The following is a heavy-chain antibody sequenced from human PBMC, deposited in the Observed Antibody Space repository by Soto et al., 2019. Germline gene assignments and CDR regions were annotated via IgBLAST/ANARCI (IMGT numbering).Heavy chain of an antibody. Sequence: QVQLQESGPGLVKPSETLSLTCTGSGGSISSYYWSWIRQPPGKGLECIAYIYYSGSTNYNPSPKGRVTISVDTSKNKFSLKLSSVTAADTAVYYCARLPHYYYGMDVWGQGTTVTVSS. V-gene: IGHV4-59*08. CDR3: ARLPHYYYGMDV. CDR2: IYYSGST. J-gene: IGHJ6*02. CDR1: GGSISSYY.